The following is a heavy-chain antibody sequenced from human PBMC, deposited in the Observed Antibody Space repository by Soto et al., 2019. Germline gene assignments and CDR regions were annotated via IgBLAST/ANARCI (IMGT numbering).Heavy chain of an antibody. CDR1: GYTLTGYH. V-gene: IGHV1-2*02. J-gene: IGHJ6*02. CDR2: INPNSGGT. D-gene: IGHD2-15*01. Sequence: SVKVSCKASGYTLTGYHMHWVRQAPGQGLEWMGWINPNSGGTNYAQKFQGRVTMTRDTSISTAYMELSRLRSDDTAVYYCAARLPLDVWGQGTTVTVSS. CDR3: AARLPLDV.